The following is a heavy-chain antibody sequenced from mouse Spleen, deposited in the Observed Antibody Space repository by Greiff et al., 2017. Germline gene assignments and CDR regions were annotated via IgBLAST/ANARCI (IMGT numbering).Heavy chain of an antibody. J-gene: IGHJ1*01. CDR1: GFTFSSFG. CDR3: ARWILRGYFDV. V-gene: IGHV5-17*02. CDR2: ISSGSSTI. Sequence: EVQVVESGGGLVQPGGSRKLSCAASGFTFSSFGMHWVRQAPEKGLEWVAYISSGSSTIYYADTVKGRFTISRDNPKNTLFLQMTSLRSEDTAMYYCARWILRGYFDVWGAGTTVTVSS.